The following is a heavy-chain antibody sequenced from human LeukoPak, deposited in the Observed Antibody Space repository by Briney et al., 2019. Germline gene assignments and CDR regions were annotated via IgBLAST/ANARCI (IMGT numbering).Heavy chain of an antibody. V-gene: IGHV4-59*01. J-gene: IGHJ4*02. Sequence: SETLSLTCTVSGDAISNYYWSWIRHSPRKALEWVGYIYYIGSTNYNPSLTSRVTLSGDTSKNEILLELSSVTAADTAVYYFSRSGRTGKGFAIDYWGQGTLVTVSS. CDR2: IYYIGST. CDR1: GDAISNYY. CDR3: SRSGRTGKGFAIDY. D-gene: IGHD3/OR15-3a*01.